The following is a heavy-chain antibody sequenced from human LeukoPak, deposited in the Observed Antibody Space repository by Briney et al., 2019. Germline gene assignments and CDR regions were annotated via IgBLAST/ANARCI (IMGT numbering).Heavy chain of an antibody. CDR1: GFPFSDDW. V-gene: IGHV3-15*01. D-gene: IGHD3-10*01. Sequence: GGSLRLSCAASGFPFSDDWMSWVRQAPGKGLEWVGCIKKKGDGGTTDYAAAVKGRFTISRDDSKNMLYLEMSNLKIEDTAVYYCTTVTMVRDYDYWGQGTLVTVSS. J-gene: IGHJ4*02. CDR2: IKKKGDGGTT. CDR3: TTVTMVRDYDY.